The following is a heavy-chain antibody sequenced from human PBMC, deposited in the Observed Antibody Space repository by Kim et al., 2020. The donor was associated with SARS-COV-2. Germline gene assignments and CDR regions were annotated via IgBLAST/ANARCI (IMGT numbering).Heavy chain of an antibody. J-gene: IGHJ1*01. D-gene: IGHD2-2*01. V-gene: IGHV3-7*03. CDR2: IKEDGSKK. Sequence: GGSLRLSCAASGFTFSAYWMSWVRQTPGKGLEWVANIKEDGSKKYYVDSVKGRFTISRDNAKNSLYLQMDSLTAEDTAVYWCVHNAIWGQGILVTVSS. CDR1: GFTFSAYW. CDR3: VHNAI.